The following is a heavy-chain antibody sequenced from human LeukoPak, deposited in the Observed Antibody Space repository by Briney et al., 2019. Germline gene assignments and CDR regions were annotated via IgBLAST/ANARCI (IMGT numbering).Heavy chain of an antibody. CDR2: INHSGST. CDR3: ASVAGRWDY. Sequence: PSETLSLTCAVYGGSFSGYYWSWIRQPPGKGLEWIGEINHSGSTNHNPSLKSRVTISVDTSKNQFSLKLSSVTAADTAVYYCASVAGRWDYWGQGTLVTVSS. J-gene: IGHJ4*02. CDR1: GGSFSGYY. V-gene: IGHV4-34*01. D-gene: IGHD6-19*01.